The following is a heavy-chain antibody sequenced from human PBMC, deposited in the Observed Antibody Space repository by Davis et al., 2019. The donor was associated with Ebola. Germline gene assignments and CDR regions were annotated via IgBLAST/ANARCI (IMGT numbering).Heavy chain of an antibody. J-gene: IGHJ4*02. CDR3: ARDHAY. CDR2: ISGSGGST. Sequence: GESLKISCETSGFIFSSYAMSWVRQAPGKGLEWVSAISGSGGSTYYADSVKGRFTISRDNAKNSLYLQMNSLRDEDTAVYYCARDHAYWGQGTLVTVSS. CDR1: GFIFSSYA. V-gene: IGHV3-23*01.